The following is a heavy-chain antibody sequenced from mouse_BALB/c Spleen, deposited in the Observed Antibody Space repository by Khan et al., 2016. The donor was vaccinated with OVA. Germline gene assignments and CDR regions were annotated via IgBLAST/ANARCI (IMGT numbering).Heavy chain of an antibody. CDR3: AGRASFAY. CDR1: GYSITSDYA. J-gene: IGHJ3*01. D-gene: IGHD3-1*01. Sequence: EVQLQESGPGLVKPSQSLSLTCTVTGYSITSDYAWNWIRQFPGNKLEWMGFISYSYSTSYNPSLKSRISITRDTSKNQFFLQLNSVTTEDTATDDCAGRASFAYWGQGTLVTVSA. CDR2: ISYSYST. V-gene: IGHV3-2*02.